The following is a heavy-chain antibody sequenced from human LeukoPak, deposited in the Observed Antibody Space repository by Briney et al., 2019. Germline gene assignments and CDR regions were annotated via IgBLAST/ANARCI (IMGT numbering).Heavy chain of an antibody. V-gene: IGHV4-61*02. J-gene: IGHJ4*02. D-gene: IGHD5-24*01. CDR3: ARETPVEMATIPLFDY. Sequence: SETLSLTCTVSGDSISSGSYYWSWIRQPAGKGLEWIGRIYTSGSTNYNPSLKSRVTISVDTSKNQFSLKLSSVAAADTAVYYCARETPVEMATIPLFDYWGQGTLVTVSS. CDR1: GDSISSGSYY. CDR2: IYTSGST.